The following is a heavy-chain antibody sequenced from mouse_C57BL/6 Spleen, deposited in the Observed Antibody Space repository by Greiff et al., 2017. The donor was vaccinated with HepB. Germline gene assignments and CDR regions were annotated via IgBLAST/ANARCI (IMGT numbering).Heavy chain of an antibody. V-gene: IGHV5-4*01. Sequence: EVMLVESGGGLVKPGGSLKLSCAASGFTFSSYAMSWVRQTPEKRLEWVATISDGGSYTYYPDNVKGRFTISRDNAKNNLYLQMSHLKSEDTAMYYWARDGYYPFWFAYWGQGTLVTVSA. D-gene: IGHD2-3*01. CDR2: ISDGGSYT. J-gene: IGHJ3*01. CDR3: ARDGYYPFWFAY. CDR1: GFTFSSYA.